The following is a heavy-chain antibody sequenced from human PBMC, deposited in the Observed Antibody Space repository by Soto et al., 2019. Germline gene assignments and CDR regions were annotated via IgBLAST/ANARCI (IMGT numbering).Heavy chain of an antibody. CDR3: ARDREGGPDY. Sequence: TSETLFLTCTVSGGSISSYYWSWIRQPPGKGLEWIGYIYYSGSTNYNPSLKSRVTISVDTSKNQFSLKLGSVTAADTAVYYCARDREGGPDYWGQGTLVTVSS. D-gene: IGHD2-15*01. V-gene: IGHV4-59*01. CDR1: GGSISSYY. J-gene: IGHJ4*02. CDR2: IYYSGST.